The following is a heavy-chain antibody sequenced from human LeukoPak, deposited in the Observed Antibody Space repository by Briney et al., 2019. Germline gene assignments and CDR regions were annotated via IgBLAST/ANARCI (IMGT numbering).Heavy chain of an antibody. CDR2: IIPIFGTA. CDR3: ARGHYDFWSGYYQNWFDP. D-gene: IGHD3-3*01. V-gene: IGHV1-69*05. J-gene: IGHJ5*02. Sequence: SVMVSCKASGGTFSSYAISWVRQAPGQGLEWMGGIIPIFGTANYAQKFQGRVTITTDESTSTAYMELSSLRSEDTAVYYCARGHYDFWSGYYQNWFDPWGQGTLVTVSS. CDR1: GGTFSSYA.